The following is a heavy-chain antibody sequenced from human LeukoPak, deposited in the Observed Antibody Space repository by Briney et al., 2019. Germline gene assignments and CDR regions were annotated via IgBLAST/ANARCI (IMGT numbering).Heavy chain of an antibody. Sequence: GGSLRLSCAASGFTFSSYAMHWVRQAPGKGLEWVAVISYDGSNKYYADSVKGRFTISRDNSKNTLYLQMNSLRAEDTAVYYCGSLCPPYDFWSGYPYSYYGMDFGGKGTTATVS. CDR3: GSLCPPYDFWSGYPYSYYGMDF. D-gene: IGHD3-3*01. CDR1: GFTFSSYA. CDR2: ISYDGSNK. J-gene: IGHJ6*04. V-gene: IGHV3-30-3*01.